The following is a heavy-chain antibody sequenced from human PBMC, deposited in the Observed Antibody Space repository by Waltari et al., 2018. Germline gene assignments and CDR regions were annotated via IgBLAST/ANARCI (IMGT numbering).Heavy chain of an antibody. CDR3: ARDGPYYDFWSGYHMAFDY. Sequence: QVQLQESSPGLVKPSETLSLTCAVSGYSISSGYYWGWIRQPPGKGLEWIGSIYHSGSTYYNPSLKSRVTISVDTSKNQFSLKLSSVTAADTAVYYCARDGPYYDFWSGYHMAFDYWGQGTLVTVSS. CDR1: GYSISSGYY. V-gene: IGHV4-38-2*01. CDR2: IYHSGST. J-gene: IGHJ4*02. D-gene: IGHD3-3*01.